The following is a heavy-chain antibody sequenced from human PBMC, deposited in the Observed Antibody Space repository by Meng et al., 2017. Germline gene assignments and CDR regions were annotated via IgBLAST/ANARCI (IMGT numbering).Heavy chain of an antibody. CDR2: IYYSGST. D-gene: IGHD6-19*01. V-gene: IGHV4-39*07. Sequence: LVRQESGPGLVMPSETLSLTCTVSGGSISSSSYYWGWIRQPPGKGLEWIGSIYYSGSTYYNPSLKSRVTISVDTSKNQFSLKLSSVTAADTAVYYCASLRIAVAGINWFDPWGQGTLVTVSS. J-gene: IGHJ5*02. CDR1: GGSISSSSYY. CDR3: ASLRIAVAGINWFDP.